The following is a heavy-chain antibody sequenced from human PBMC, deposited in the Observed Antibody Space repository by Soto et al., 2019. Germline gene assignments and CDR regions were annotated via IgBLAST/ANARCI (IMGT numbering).Heavy chain of an antibody. CDR1: GGSISSDIHY. Sequence: SETLSLTCTVSGGSISSDIHYWGWIRQPPGKGLEWIGTIYYSGNIYNNPSLRSRVTISTDTSKNQFSLRLTSVTAADTAVYYCARGSTGYSASWYRYWGQGTLVTVSS. CDR2: IYYSGNI. CDR3: ARGSTGYSASWYRY. D-gene: IGHD6-19*01. J-gene: IGHJ4*02. V-gene: IGHV4-39*01.